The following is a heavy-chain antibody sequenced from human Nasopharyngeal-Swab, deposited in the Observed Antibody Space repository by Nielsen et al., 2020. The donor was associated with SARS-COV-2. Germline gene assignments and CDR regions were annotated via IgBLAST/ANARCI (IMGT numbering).Heavy chain of an antibody. V-gene: IGHV4-59*01. CDR2: IYYSGST. J-gene: IGHJ6*02. CDR3: ARDRAWDSSGWDYYYGMDV. Sequence: WIRQPPGKGLEWIGYIYYSGSTNYNPSLKSRVTISVDTSKNQFSLKLSSVIAADTAVYYCARDRAWDSSGWDYYYGMDVWGQGTTVTVSS. D-gene: IGHD6-19*01.